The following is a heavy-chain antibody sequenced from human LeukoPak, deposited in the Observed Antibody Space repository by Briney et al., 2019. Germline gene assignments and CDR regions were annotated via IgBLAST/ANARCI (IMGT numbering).Heavy chain of an antibody. CDR1: GYTFTSYA. CDR2: INAGNGNT. CDR3: ARVQHDDPIMVRGTHYYYYGMDV. Sequence: GASVKVSCKASGYTFTSYAMHWVRQAPGQRLEWMGWINAGNGNTKYSQKFQGRVTITRDTSASTAYMELSSLRSEDTAVYYCARVQHDDPIMVRGTHYYYYGMDVWGQGTTVTVSS. J-gene: IGHJ6*02. V-gene: IGHV1-3*01. D-gene: IGHD3-10*01.